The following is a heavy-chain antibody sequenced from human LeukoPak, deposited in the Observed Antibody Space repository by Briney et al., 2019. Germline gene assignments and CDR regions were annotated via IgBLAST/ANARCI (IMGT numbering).Heavy chain of an antibody. V-gene: IGHV4-39*07. CDR3: ARAIVWSSSWYVLARTRQEGYFDY. J-gene: IGHJ4*02. CDR2: IYYSGST. D-gene: IGHD6-13*01. CDR1: GGSISSSSYY. Sequence: PSETLSLTCTVSGGSISSSSYYWGWIRQPPGKGLEWIGSIYYSGSTYYNPSLKSRVTISVDKSKNQFSLKLSSVTAADTAVYYCARAIVWSSSWYVLARTRQEGYFDYWGQGTLVTVSS.